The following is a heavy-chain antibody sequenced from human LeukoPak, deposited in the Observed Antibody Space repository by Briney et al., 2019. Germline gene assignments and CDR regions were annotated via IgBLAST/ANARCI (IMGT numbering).Heavy chain of an antibody. V-gene: IGHV1-46*01. Sequence: ASVKVSCKASGATFSSYAISWVRQAPGQGLEWMGLINLSGGSTTYAQRFQGRVTLTRDTSTSTVYMELSSLRSEDTAVYYCARDYVDDIPMIKDYWGQGTLVTVSS. CDR2: INLSGGST. D-gene: IGHD2-8*01. J-gene: IGHJ4*02. CDR3: ARDYVDDIPMIKDY. CDR1: GATFSSYA.